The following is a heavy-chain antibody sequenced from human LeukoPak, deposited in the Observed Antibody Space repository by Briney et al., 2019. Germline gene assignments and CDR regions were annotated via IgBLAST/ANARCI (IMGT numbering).Heavy chain of an antibody. CDR3: AMSYDYVWGSKPFDY. J-gene: IGHJ4*02. Sequence: PGGSLRLSCEASGFTFSSSGMHWVRQAPGKGLEWVAVISYDGSNKYYADSVKGRFTISRDNSKNTLCLQMNSLRAEDTAVYYCAMSYDYVWGSKPFDYWGQGTLVTVSS. CDR1: GFTFSSSG. D-gene: IGHD3-16*01. V-gene: IGHV3-30*03. CDR2: ISYDGSNK.